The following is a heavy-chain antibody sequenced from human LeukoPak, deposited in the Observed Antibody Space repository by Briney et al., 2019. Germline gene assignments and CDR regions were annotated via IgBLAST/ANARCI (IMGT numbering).Heavy chain of an antibody. CDR2: TDRDGSST. Sequence: GGSLRLSCAASGFTFSSYWMHWVRQAPGKGPVWVARTDRDGSSTAYADSGKGRFTISKGNAKNTLYLLMNSLRAEDTAVYYCARDSVEWYIFDYWGQGTLVTVSS. CDR3: ARDSVEWYIFDY. D-gene: IGHD3-3*01. V-gene: IGHV3-74*01. CDR1: GFTFSSYW. J-gene: IGHJ4*02.